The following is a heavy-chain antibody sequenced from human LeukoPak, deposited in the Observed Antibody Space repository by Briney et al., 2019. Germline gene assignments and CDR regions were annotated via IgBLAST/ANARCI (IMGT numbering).Heavy chain of an antibody. CDR3: ARLEDTFMVRRLGMDV. D-gene: IGHD3-10*01. CDR1: GGSISSGSYY. V-gene: IGHV4-61*02. Sequence: SETLSLTCTVSGGSISSGSYYWSWIRQPAGKGLEWIGRIYTSGSTNYNPSLKSRVTISEDTSKNQFSLKLSSVTAADTAVYYCARLEDTFMVRRLGMDVWGQGTTVTVSS. CDR2: IYTSGST. J-gene: IGHJ6*02.